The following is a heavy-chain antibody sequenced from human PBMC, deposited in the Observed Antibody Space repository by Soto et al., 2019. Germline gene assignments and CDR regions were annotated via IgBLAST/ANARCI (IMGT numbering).Heavy chain of an antibody. V-gene: IGHV4-39*01. CDR1: GGSISSSSYY. CDR3: ARLMITFGGGTDY. CDR2: IYYSGST. Sequence: SEPLSLTCTVCGGSISSSSYYWGWIRQPPGKGLEWIGSIYYSGSTYYNPSLKSRVTISVDTSKNQFSLKLSSVTAADTAVYYCARLMITFGGGTDYWGQGTLVTVSS. D-gene: IGHD3-16*01. J-gene: IGHJ4*02.